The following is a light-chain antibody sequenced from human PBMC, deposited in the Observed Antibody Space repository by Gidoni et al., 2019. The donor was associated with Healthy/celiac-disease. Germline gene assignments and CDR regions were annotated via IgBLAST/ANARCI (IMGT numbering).Light chain of an antibody. CDR1: SGHSSYA. Sequence: QLVLTQSPSASASLRASVKLTCTLSSGHSSYAIAWHQQQPEKDPRYLMKVNSDGSHSKGDGIPDRFSGSGSGAGRYLSISTLQSEDEADYYCQTWGTGIRVFGGGTKLTVL. J-gene: IGLJ2*01. CDR3: QTWGTGIRV. CDR2: VNSDGSH. V-gene: IGLV4-69*01.